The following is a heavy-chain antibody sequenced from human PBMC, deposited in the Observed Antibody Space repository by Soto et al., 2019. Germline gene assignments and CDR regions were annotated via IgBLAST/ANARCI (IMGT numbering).Heavy chain of an antibody. CDR1: GFTVSSNY. J-gene: IGHJ3*02. CDR2: IYSGGSI. V-gene: IGHV3-66*01. D-gene: IGHD5-12*01. CDR3: ARDGSPDAFDI. Sequence: EVQLVESGGGLVQPGGSLRLSCAASGFTVSSNYMSWVRQAPGKGLEWVSVIYSGGSIYYADSVKGRFTISRDNSKNTLYLQMNSLRAEDTAVYYCARDGSPDAFDIWGQGTMVTVSS.